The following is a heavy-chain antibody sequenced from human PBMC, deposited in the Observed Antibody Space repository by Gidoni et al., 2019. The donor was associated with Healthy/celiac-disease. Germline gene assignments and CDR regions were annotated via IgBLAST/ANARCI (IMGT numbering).Heavy chain of an antibody. CDR2: IITTVGTA. J-gene: IGHJ3*02. CDR1: GGTFSSYA. V-gene: IGHV1-69*06. Sequence: QVQLVQSGAEVKKPGSSVKVSCKASGGTFSSYAISWVRQAPGQGLEWMGGIITTVGTANYAQKFQGRVTITADKSTSTAYMELSSLRSEDTAVYYCARPPEDTAMLNDAFDIWGQGTMVTVSS. D-gene: IGHD5-18*01. CDR3: ARPPEDTAMLNDAFDI.